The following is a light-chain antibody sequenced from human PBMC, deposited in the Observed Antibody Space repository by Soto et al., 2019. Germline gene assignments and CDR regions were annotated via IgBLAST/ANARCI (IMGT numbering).Light chain of an antibody. CDR3: SSYTASITLYV. Sequence: QSALTQPASVSGSPGQSITISCTGTSSDVSGYDYVSWYQQHPGKAPKLMIYEVSNRPSGVSNRFSGSKSGNTASLTISGLQAEDEADYYCSSYTASITLYVFGPGTKVTVL. CDR2: EVS. J-gene: IGLJ1*01. CDR1: SSDVSGYDY. V-gene: IGLV2-14*01.